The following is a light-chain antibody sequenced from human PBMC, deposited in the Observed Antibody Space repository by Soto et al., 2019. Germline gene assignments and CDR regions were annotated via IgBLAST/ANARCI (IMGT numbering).Light chain of an antibody. CDR1: NIGSKS. Sequence: SYELTQPHSVSVAPGKTARITCGGNNIGSKSVHWYQQKPGQAPVLVIYYDSDRPSGIPERFSGSNSGNTATLTISRVEAGEEADYYCQVWDSSSDHVVFGGGTKLTVL. CDR3: QVWDSSSDHVV. V-gene: IGLV3-21*04. CDR2: YDS. J-gene: IGLJ2*01.